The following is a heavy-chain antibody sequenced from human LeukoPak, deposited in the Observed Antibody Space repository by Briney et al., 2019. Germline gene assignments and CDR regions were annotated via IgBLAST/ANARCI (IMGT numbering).Heavy chain of an antibody. V-gene: IGHV4-39*07. CDR1: GDSISSSSYY. Sequence: SETLSLTCTVSGDSISSSSYYWGWIRQPPGKGLEWIGSIYYSGSTYYNPSLKSRVTISVDTSKNQFSLKLSSVTAADTAVYYCARGVVPAATRGYYYYYMDVWGKGTTVTVSS. D-gene: IGHD2-2*01. CDR3: ARGVVPAATRGYYYYYMDV. CDR2: IYYSGST. J-gene: IGHJ6*03.